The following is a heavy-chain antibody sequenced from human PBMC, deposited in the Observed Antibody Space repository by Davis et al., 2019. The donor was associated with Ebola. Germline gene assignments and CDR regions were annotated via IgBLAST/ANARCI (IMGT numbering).Heavy chain of an antibody. CDR1: GFTVSSNY. CDR2: IKQDGSER. V-gene: IGHV3-7*03. D-gene: IGHD6-19*01. Sequence: GGSLRLSCAASGFTVSSNYMIWVRQAPGKGLEWVANIKQDGSERQYVDSVKGRFTISRDNAKNSLYLQMNSLRAEDTAMYYCAKVGRAMPGTYWGQGTRVTVSS. J-gene: IGHJ4*02. CDR3: AKVGRAMPGTY.